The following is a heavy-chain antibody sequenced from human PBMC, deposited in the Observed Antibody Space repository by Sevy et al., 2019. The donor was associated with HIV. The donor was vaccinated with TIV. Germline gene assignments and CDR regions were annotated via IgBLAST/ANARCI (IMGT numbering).Heavy chain of an antibody. V-gene: IGHV1-69*06. CDR2: FIPIFGTA. Sequence: ASVKVSCKASGGTFSSYAISWVRQAPGQGLEWVGGFIPIFGTANYAQKFQGRVTITADKSTSTAYMELSSLRSEDTAVYYCARARGGAHDAFDIWGQGTMVTVSS. J-gene: IGHJ3*02. CDR3: ARARGGAHDAFDI. CDR1: GGTFSSYA. D-gene: IGHD3-10*01.